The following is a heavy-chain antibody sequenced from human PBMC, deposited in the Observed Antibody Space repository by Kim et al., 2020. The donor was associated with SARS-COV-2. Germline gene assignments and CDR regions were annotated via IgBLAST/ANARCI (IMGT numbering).Heavy chain of an antibody. V-gene: IGHV4-31*03. J-gene: IGHJ5*02. CDR2: IYYSGST. Sequence: SETLSLTCTVSGGSISSGGYYWSWIRQHPGKGLEWIGYIYYSGSTYYNPSLKSRVTISVDTSKNQFSLKLSSVTAADTAVYYCARTRGRVVPAAISFDPWDQGTLVTVSS. D-gene: IGHD2-2*01. CDR1: GGSISSGGYY. CDR3: ARTRGRVVPAAISFDP.